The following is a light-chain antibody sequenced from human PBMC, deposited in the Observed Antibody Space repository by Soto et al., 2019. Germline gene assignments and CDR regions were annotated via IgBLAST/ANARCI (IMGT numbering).Light chain of an antibody. J-gene: IGKJ2*01. CDR2: DAS. V-gene: IGKV1-39*01. CDR1: QTIARF. Sequence: DIQMTQSPSFLSASVGDRVTITCRASQTIARFLNWYQHKPGKAPKFLIYDASNLQGGVPSRFSGSGSGTDFTLTINSLQPEDFATYYCQQSFSTTPTFGQGTKLEI. CDR3: QQSFSTTPT.